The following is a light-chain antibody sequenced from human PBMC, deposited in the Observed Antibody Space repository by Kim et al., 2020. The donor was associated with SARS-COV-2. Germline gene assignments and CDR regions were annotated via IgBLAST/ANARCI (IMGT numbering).Light chain of an antibody. CDR3: QQYYHWRT. J-gene: IGKJ1*01. CDR1: QSVGSY. V-gene: IGKV3-15*01. Sequence: VSPGERATLSCRVSQSVGSYLAWYQQKSGQAPRLLIYATSTRATGIPARFSASGSGTEFILTISSLQSEDFGTYYCQQYYHWRTFGQGTKVEIK. CDR2: ATS.